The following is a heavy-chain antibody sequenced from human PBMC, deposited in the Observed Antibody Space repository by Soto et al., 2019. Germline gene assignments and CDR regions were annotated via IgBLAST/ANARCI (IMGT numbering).Heavy chain of an antibody. J-gene: IGHJ4*02. CDR1: GYTLTRYY. Sequence: GAPVKVSCKASGYTLTRYYMDSVGHAPGQRAEGVGKNHPSGGSTSYAQKFQGRVTMTRDTSTSTVYMELSSLRSEDTAVYYCARDSAALDYDFWSGYPKPSYYFDYWGQGTLVTVSS. CDR2: NHPSGGST. CDR3: ARDSAALDYDFWSGYPKPSYYFDY. V-gene: IGHV1-46*01. D-gene: IGHD3-3*01.